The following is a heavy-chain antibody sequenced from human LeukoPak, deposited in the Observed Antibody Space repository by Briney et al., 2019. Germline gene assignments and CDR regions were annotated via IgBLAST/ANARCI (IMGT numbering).Heavy chain of an antibody. CDR1: GFTFSSYS. D-gene: IGHD4-17*01. V-gene: IGHV3-21*01. CDR3: ARSNGDYVYYFDY. CDR2: ISSSSSYI. Sequence: GGSLRLSCAASGFTFSSYSMNWVRQAPGKGLEWVSSISSSSSYIYYADSVKGRFTISRDNAKNSLYLQMNSLRAEDTAVYYCARSNGDYVYYFDYWGQGTLVTVFS. J-gene: IGHJ4*02.